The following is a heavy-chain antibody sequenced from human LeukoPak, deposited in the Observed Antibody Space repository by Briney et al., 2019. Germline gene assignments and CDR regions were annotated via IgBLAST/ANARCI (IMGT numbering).Heavy chain of an antibody. J-gene: IGHJ4*02. Sequence: PSQTLSLTCTVSGGSISSGDYYWRWIRQPPGKGLEWIGYMYNSERTYYTPSLKSRGTISADTSKNQFSLKLRSVTAADTAVYYCARGMKLGGAFDYWGQGTLVTVSS. CDR1: GGSISSGDYY. V-gene: IGHV4-30-4*01. CDR2: MYNSERT. CDR3: ARGMKLGGAFDY. D-gene: IGHD1-26*01.